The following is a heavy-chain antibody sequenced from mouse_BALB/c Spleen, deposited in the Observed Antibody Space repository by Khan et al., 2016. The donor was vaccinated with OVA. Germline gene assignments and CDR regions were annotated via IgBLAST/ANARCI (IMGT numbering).Heavy chain of an antibody. Sequence: QVTLKESGPGILQPSQTLSLTCSCSGFSLTSSGVGVTWIRQPSGKGLEWLAHIYWDDDKRYNPSLKSRLTISKDASNNQVFLKITSVATADTATYYCARRRGISYDYGVFAYWGQGTLVTVSA. V-gene: IGHV8-12*01. CDR3: ARRRGISYDYGVFAY. CDR1: GFSLTSSGVG. D-gene: IGHD2-4*01. J-gene: IGHJ3*01. CDR2: IYWDDDK.